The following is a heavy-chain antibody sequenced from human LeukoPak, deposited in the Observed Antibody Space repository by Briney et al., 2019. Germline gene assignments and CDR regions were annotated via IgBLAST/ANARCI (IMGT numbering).Heavy chain of an antibody. Sequence: GGSLRLSCAASGFTFSSYAMHWVRQAPGKGLEWVAVISYDGSNKYYADSVKGRFTISRDNSKNTLYLQMNSLRAEDTAVYCCAREFEGDNWFDPWGQGTLVTVSS. D-gene: IGHD3-10*01. CDR2: ISYDGSNK. CDR1: GFTFSSYA. V-gene: IGHV3-30-3*01. CDR3: AREFEGDNWFDP. J-gene: IGHJ5*02.